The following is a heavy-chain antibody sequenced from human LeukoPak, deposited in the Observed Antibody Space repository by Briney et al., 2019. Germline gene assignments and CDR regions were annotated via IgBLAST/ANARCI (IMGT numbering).Heavy chain of an antibody. D-gene: IGHD6-19*01. CDR3: ARYRSSGWYIDAFDI. CDR1: GGSFSGYY. Sequence: SSETLSLTCAVYGGSFSGYYWSWIRQPPGKGLEWIGEINHSGSTNYNPSLKSRVTISVDTSKNQFSLKLSSVTAADTAVYYCARYRSSGWYIDAFDIWGQGTMVTVSS. CDR2: INHSGST. V-gene: IGHV4-34*01. J-gene: IGHJ3*02.